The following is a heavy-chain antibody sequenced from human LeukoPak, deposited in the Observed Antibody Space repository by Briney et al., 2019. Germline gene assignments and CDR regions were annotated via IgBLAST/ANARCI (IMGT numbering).Heavy chain of an antibody. Sequence: GGSLRLSCAASGFTFSNAYMNWVRQAPGKGLVWVSRIASDGSSTTYADSVKGRFSISRDNAKNTLYLQMNSLRVEDTAVYYCARGRPHGNDFWGQGTLVTVSS. CDR3: ARGRPHGNDF. CDR1: GFTFSNAY. D-gene: IGHD4-23*01. V-gene: IGHV3-74*01. J-gene: IGHJ4*02. CDR2: IASDGSST.